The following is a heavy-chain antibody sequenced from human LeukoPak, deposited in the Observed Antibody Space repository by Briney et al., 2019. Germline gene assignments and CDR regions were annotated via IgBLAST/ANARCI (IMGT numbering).Heavy chain of an antibody. J-gene: IGHJ4*02. D-gene: IGHD1-14*01. Sequence: GGSLRLSCAASGFSFNIYAMGWVRQAPGKGLEWVSAISGSGGSTYYADSVKGRFTISRDNSKNTLYLQMNSLRAKDTAVYYCAKPARTDYTDYWGQGTLVTVSS. CDR3: AKPARTDYTDY. CDR2: ISGSGGST. CDR1: GFSFNIYA. V-gene: IGHV3-23*01.